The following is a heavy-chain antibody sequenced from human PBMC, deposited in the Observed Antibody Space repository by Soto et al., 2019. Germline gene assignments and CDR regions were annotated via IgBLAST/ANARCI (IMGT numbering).Heavy chain of an antibody. CDR1: GGSISSSTYY. Sequence: QLQLQESGPGLVKPSETLSLTCTVSGGSISSSTYYWGWIRQPPGKGLEWIGSIYYSGSTYYNPSLKSRVTISVDTSKNQFSLMLSSVTAADTAVYYCATPPLWFGELTPADYWGQGTLVTVSS. J-gene: IGHJ4*02. D-gene: IGHD3-10*01. CDR3: ATPPLWFGELTPADY. V-gene: IGHV4-39*01. CDR2: IYYSGST.